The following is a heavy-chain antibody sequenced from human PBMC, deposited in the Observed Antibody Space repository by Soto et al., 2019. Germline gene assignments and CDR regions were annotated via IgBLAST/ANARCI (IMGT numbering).Heavy chain of an antibody. CDR2: IIPIFGTA. CDR1: GGTFSSYA. V-gene: IGHV1-69*14. CDR3: ARDRGPSSGYYPYWFDP. J-gene: IGHJ5*02. D-gene: IGHD3-22*01. Sequence: QVQLVQSGAEVKKPGSSVKVSCKASGGTFSSYAITWVRQAPGQGLEWMGGIIPIFGTANYAQKFQGRVTITADKSTSTAYMELSSRRSEDTAVYYCARDRGPSSGYYPYWFDPWGQGTLVTVSS.